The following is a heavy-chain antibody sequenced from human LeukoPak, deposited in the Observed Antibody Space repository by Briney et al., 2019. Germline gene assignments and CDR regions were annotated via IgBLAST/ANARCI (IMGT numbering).Heavy chain of an antibody. Sequence: GGSLRLSSAVSGFTFSSYWMSWVRQAPGKGLEWVANIKQGGIEKNYVDSVKGRFTISRDNAKNSLYLQMNSLRDEDTAVYYCARSDYYDSSGNYYFDYWGQGTLVTVSS. V-gene: IGHV3-7*01. CDR3: ARSDYYDSSGNYYFDY. CDR1: GFTFSSYW. J-gene: IGHJ4*02. D-gene: IGHD3-22*01. CDR2: IKQGGIEK.